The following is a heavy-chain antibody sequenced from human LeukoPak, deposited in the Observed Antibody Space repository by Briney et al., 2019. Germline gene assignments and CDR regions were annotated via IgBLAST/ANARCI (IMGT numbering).Heavy chain of an antibody. V-gene: IGHV3-7*01. CDR1: GFTFSSYW. CDR3: ARGLGTIFGVADY. J-gene: IGHJ4*02. Sequence: GGSLRPSCAASGFTFSSYWMSWVRQAPGKGLEWVANIKQDGSEKYYVDSVKGRFTISRDNAKNSLYLQMNSLRAEDTAVYYCARGLGTIFGVADYWGQGTLVTVSS. D-gene: IGHD3-3*01. CDR2: IKQDGSEK.